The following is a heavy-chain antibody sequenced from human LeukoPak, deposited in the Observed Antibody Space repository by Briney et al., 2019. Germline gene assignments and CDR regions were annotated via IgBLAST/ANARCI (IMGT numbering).Heavy chain of an antibody. D-gene: IGHD3-10*01. Sequence: SETLSLTCAVSGYSISSGYYWGWIRQPRGKGLEWIGSIYHSESTYYNPSLKSRVTISVDTSKNQFSLKLSSVTAADTAVYYCARSPREDVLLWFGDAPPHDAFDIWGQGTMVTVSS. CDR2: IYHSEST. CDR3: ARSPREDVLLWFGDAPPHDAFDI. CDR1: GYSISSGYY. J-gene: IGHJ3*02. V-gene: IGHV4-38-2*01.